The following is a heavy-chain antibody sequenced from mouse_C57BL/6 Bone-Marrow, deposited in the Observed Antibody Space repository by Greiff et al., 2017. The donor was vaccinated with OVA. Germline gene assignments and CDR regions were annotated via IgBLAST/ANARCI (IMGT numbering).Heavy chain of an antibody. CDR2: ISNGGGST. CDR1: GFTFSDYY. CDR3: ARYMVTTDWYFDV. D-gene: IGHD2-2*01. J-gene: IGHJ1*03. Sequence: EVHLVESGGGLVQPGGSLKLSCAASGFTFSDYYMYWVRQTPEKRLEWVAYISNGGGSTYYPDTVKGRFTISRDNAKNTLYLQMSRLKSEDTAMYYCARYMVTTDWYFDVWGTGTTVTVSS. V-gene: IGHV5-12*01.